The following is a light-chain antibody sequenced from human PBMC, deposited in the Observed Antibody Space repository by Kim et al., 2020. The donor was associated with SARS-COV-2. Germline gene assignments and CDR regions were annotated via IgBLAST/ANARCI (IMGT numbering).Light chain of an antibody. CDR2: RAS. CDR1: QSISPW. Sequence: DIQMTQSPSTLSASVGDRVTITCRASQSISPWLAWYQQKPGKAPKLLIYRASSLESGVPSRFSGSGSGTEFTLTISSLQPDDFATYYCQQYNRYPQTFGQGTKLEI. J-gene: IGKJ2*01. CDR3: QQYNRYPQT. V-gene: IGKV1-5*03.